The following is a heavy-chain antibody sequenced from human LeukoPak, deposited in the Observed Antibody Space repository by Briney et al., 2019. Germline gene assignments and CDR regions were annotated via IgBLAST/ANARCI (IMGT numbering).Heavy chain of an antibody. D-gene: IGHD3-22*01. V-gene: IGHV1-69*13. CDR3: ARGSGETGGYYYVY. CDR2: IIPIFGTA. Sequence: ASVTVSCTASGGTFSSYAISWVRQAPGQGLEWMGGIIPIFGTANYAQKFQGRVTITADESTRTAYMELRTLRSEDTAMYYCARGSGETGGYYYVYWGRGTPVTVSS. J-gene: IGHJ4*02. CDR1: GGTFSSYA.